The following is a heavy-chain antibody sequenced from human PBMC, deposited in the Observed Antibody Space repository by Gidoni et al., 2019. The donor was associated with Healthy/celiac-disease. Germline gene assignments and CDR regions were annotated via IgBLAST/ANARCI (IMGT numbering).Heavy chain of an antibody. CDR3: ARAGRSPPHYYYYGMDV. J-gene: IGHJ6*02. CDR2: IIPIFGTA. CDR1: GGTFSSYA. V-gene: IGHV1-69*06. Sequence: QVQLVQSGAEVKKPGSSVKVSCKASGGTFSSYAISWVRQAPGQVLEWMGGIIPIFGTANYAQKLQGRVTITADKSTSTAYMELSSLRSEDTAVYYCARAGRSPPHYYYYGMDVWGQGTTVTVSS.